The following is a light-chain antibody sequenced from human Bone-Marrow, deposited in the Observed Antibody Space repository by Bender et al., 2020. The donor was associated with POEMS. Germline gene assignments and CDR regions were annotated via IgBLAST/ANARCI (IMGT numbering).Light chain of an antibody. CDR3: LSADSSGTHVV. CDR2: DDS. J-gene: IGLJ2*01. Sequence: SYVLTQPPSVSVAPGQTARIACGGNNIEYKSVHWYQQKPGQAPVLVVHDDSDRPSGIPERFSGSTSGTKATLTISGVQAEDETDYYCLSADSSGTHVVFGGGTKLTVL. V-gene: IGLV3-21*02. CDR1: NIEYKS.